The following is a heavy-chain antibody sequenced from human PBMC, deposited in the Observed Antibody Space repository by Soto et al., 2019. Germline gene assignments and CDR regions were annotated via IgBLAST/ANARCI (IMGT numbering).Heavy chain of an antibody. CDR3: ARVGWGRFGELFSYFDY. CDR1: GGSISSYY. Sequence: QVQLQESGPGLVKPSETLSLTCTVSGGSISSYYWSWIRQPPGKGLEWIGYIYYSGSTNYNPSLTSRVTVAGDPSKNPSSPQVRSVAAADTAVYYCARVGWGRFGELFSYFDYWGQGTLVTVSS. D-gene: IGHD3-10*01. CDR2: IYYSGST. J-gene: IGHJ4*02. V-gene: IGHV4-59*01.